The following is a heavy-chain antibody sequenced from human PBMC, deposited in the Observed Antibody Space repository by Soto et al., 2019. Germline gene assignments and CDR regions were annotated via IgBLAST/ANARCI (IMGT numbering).Heavy chain of an antibody. D-gene: IGHD6-13*01. CDR3: ARDLAAGDL. CDR1: GYTFTHYH. V-gene: IGHV1-46*01. Sequence: QVQLVQSGAEVQKPGASVKVSCRTSGYTFTHYHIHWVRQAPGQGLEWLGIINPASGSTNYAQDFQGRVTLTMDTSTTTVYMELSGVRAEDTAIFYCARDLAAGDLWGQGTLVTVSS. CDR2: INPASGST. J-gene: IGHJ5*02.